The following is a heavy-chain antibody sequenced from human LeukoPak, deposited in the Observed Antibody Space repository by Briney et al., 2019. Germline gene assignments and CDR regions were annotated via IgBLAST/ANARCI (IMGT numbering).Heavy chain of an antibody. D-gene: IGHD2-2*01. V-gene: IGHV4-59*01. Sequence: ETLSLTCTVSGGSISSYYWSWIRQPPGKGLEWIGYIYYSGSTNYNPSLKSRVTISVDTSKNQFSLKLSSVTAADTAVYYCARVGGPGVVDYWYFNLWGRGTLVTVSS. CDR3: ARVGGPGVVDYWYFNL. J-gene: IGHJ2*01. CDR2: IYYSGST. CDR1: GGSISSYY.